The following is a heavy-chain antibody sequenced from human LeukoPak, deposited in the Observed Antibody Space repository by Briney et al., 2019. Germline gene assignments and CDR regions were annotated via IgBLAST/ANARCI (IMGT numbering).Heavy chain of an antibody. CDR1: GFIFSDYY. CDR2: ISSSGSDT. CDR3: AKVAGFYSISSFGYIDN. V-gene: IGHV3-11*05. J-gene: IGHJ4*02. Sequence: GGSLRLSCAASGFIFSDYYMSWIRQAPGKGLEWVSYISSSGSDTRYADSIKGRFTISRDNAKNSLYLQMSSLRADDTAVYFCAKVAGFYSISSFGYIDNWGQGTQVTVSS. D-gene: IGHD6-6*01.